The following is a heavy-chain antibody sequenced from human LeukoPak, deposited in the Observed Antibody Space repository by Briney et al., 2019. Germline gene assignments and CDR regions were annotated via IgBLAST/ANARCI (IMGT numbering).Heavy chain of an antibody. Sequence: SETLSLTCTVSGDSITNSYWNWIRHPPGRGLEWIGRISYGGSTNYKPSLKSRVIISRDTSKNQFSLELTSVPAADTAIYYCAKRIIEARENGDSNWLDPWGQGTLVTVSS. J-gene: IGHJ5*01. V-gene: IGHV4-59*08. CDR3: AKRIIEARENGDSNWLDP. D-gene: IGHD4-17*01. CDR2: ISYGGST. CDR1: GDSITNSY.